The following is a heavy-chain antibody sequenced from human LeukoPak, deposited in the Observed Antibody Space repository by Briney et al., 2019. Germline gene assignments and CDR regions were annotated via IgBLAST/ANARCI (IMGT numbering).Heavy chain of an antibody. V-gene: IGHV1-18*01. CDR1: GYTFTSYG. Sequence: GASVKVSCKASGYTFTSYGISWVRQGPGQGLEWMGWISAYNGNANYAQKLQGRVTMTTDTSTSTAYMELRSLRSDDTAVYYCARVTPYCSSTSCPDYWGQGTLVTVSS. J-gene: IGHJ4*02. CDR2: ISAYNGNA. D-gene: IGHD2-2*01. CDR3: ARVTPYCSSTSCPDY.